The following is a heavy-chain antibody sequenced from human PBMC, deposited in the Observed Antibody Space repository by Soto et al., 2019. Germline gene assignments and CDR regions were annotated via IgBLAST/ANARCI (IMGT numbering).Heavy chain of an antibody. Sequence: PGGSLRLSCAASGFTFSSYEMNWVRQAPGKGLEWVSYISSSGSTIYYADSVKGRFTISRDNAKNSLYLQMNSLRAEDTAVYYCASIAVAGSSYYYGMDVWGQGTTVTVSS. V-gene: IGHV3-48*03. J-gene: IGHJ6*02. D-gene: IGHD6-19*01. CDR2: ISSSGSTI. CDR3: ASIAVAGSSYYYGMDV. CDR1: GFTFSSYE.